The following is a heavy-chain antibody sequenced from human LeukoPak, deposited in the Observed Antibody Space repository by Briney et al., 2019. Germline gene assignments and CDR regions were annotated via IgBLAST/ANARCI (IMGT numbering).Heavy chain of an antibody. D-gene: IGHD1-14*01. CDR1: GGSISSGGYY. CDR2: IYYSGST. Sequence: PSQTLSLTCTVSGGSISSGGYYCSWLRQHPGKGLEWIGYIYYSGSTYYNPSLKSRVTISVDRSKNQFSLKLSSVTAADTAVYYCARDAEGIFDYWGQGTLVTVSS. V-gene: IGHV4-31*03. J-gene: IGHJ4*02. CDR3: ARDAEGIFDY.